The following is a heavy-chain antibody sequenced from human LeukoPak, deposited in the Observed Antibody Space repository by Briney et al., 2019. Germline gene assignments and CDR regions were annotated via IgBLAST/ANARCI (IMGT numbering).Heavy chain of an antibody. V-gene: IGHV5-51*01. Sequence: GESLKISYKGSGYSFTNYWIGWVRQMPGKGLEWMGIIYPGDSDTRYSPSFQGQVTISADKSISTAYLQWSSLKASDTAMYYCARHTAPRSSSSRNRFDPWGQGTLVTVSS. CDR3: ARHTAPRSSSSRNRFDP. CDR2: IYPGDSDT. J-gene: IGHJ5*02. CDR1: GYSFTNYW. D-gene: IGHD6-13*01.